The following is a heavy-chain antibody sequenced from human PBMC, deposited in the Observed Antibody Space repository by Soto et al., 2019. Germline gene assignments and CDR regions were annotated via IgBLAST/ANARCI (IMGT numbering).Heavy chain of an antibody. CDR3: ARDRRRDGYNWNFWYFDL. D-gene: IGHD1-1*01. J-gene: IGHJ2*01. CDR2: ISSSSSTI. Sequence: GGSLRLSCAASGFTFSSYSMNWVRQAPGKGLEWVSYISSSSSTIYYADSVKGRFTISRDNAKNSLYLQMNSLRDEDTAVYYCARDRRRDGYNWNFWYFDLWGRGTLVTVSS. CDR1: GFTFSSYS. V-gene: IGHV3-48*02.